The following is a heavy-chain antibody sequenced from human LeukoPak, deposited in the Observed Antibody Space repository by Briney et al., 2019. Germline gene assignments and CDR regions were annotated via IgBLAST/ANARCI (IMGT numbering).Heavy chain of an antibody. D-gene: IGHD3-3*01. CDR2: INPSSGGT. CDR3: AREGWGVPSGYHTLFDY. J-gene: IGHJ4*02. Sequence: GAAVKVSCKASGYTFTGDYLHWVRQAPGQGLGWVGWINPSSGGTDYAQKFHGRFTMTRDTSISTAYMELHRLRSDDKAVYYCAREGWGVPSGYHTLFDYWGQGTLVTVPS. V-gene: IGHV1-2*02. CDR1: GYTFTGDY.